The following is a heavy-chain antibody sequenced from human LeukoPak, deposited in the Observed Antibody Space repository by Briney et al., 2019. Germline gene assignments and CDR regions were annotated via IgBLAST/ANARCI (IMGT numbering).Heavy chain of an antibody. V-gene: IGHV1-69*13. CDR1: GGTFSSHA. J-gene: IGHJ4*02. D-gene: IGHD3-10*01. CDR2: IIPIFGTA. CDR3: ASPGSGSYILRY. Sequence: SVKVSCKASGGTFSSHAISWVRQAPGQGLEWMGGIIPIFGTANYAQKFQGRVTITADESTSTAYMELSSLRSEDTAVYYCASPGSGSYILRYWGQGTLVTASS.